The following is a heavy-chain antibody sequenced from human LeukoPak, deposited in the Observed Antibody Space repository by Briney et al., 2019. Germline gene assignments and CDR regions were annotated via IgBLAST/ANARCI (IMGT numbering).Heavy chain of an antibody. CDR1: GVSISTYY. V-gene: IGHV4-59*01. CDR3: ARFGYTGSFEASGMDV. D-gene: IGHD6-6*01. Sequence: PSETLSLTCSVSGVSISTYYWSWIRQPPGKGLEWIGYIYYSGRTSYNPSLKSRVTISVDTSKNQFSLKMRSVTAADTAVYYCARFGYTGSFEASGMDVWGQGTTVIVSS. CDR2: IYYSGRT. J-gene: IGHJ6*02.